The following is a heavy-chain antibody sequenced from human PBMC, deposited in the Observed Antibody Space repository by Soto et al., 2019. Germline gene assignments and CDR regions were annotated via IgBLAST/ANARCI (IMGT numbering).Heavy chain of an antibody. D-gene: IGHD3-22*01. CDR2: IYYSGST. Sequence: SETLSLTCTVSGGSISSYYWSWIRQPPGKGLEWIGYIYYSGSTNYNPSLKSRVTISVDTSKNQFSLKLSSVTAADTAVYYCARDGLYYYDSSDYPQRYYYGMDVWGQGTTVT. CDR3: ARDGLYYYDSSDYPQRYYYGMDV. J-gene: IGHJ6*02. CDR1: GGSISSYY. V-gene: IGHV4-59*01.